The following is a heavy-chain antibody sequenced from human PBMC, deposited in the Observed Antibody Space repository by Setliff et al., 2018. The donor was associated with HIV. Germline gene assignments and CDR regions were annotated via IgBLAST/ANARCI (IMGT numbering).Heavy chain of an antibody. J-gene: IGHJ6*02. CDR3: SRSGVPPYYYYGMDV. CDR1: GYSFTAYQ. V-gene: IGHV1-2*06. Sequence: ASVKVSCKTFGYSFTAYQMHWLRQAPGQGLEWMGRINRDNGGIDYAQKFQGRVTVTRDTSINTAYMELSSLRYDDTALYYCSRSGVPPYYYYGMDVWGQGTTVTVSS. D-gene: IGHD3-10*01. CDR2: INRDNGGI.